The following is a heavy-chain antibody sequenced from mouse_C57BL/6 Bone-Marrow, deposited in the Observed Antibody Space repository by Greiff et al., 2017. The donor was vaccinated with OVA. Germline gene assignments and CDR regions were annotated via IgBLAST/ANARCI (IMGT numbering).Heavy chain of an antibody. D-gene: IGHD1-1*01. J-gene: IGHJ4*01. Sequence: QVTLKESGPGILQPSQTLSLTCSFSGFSLSTFGMGVGWIRQPSGKGLEWLAHIWWDDDKYYNPALKSRLTISKDTSKNQVFLKIANVDTADTATYYCARMFFYGSSYNYAMDYWGQGTSVTVSS. CDR2: IWWDDDK. V-gene: IGHV8-8*01. CDR1: GFSLSTFGMG. CDR3: ARMFFYGSSYNYAMDY.